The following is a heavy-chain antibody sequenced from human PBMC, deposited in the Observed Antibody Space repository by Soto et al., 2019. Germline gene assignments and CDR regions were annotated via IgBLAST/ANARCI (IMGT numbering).Heavy chain of an antibody. CDR1: GFTFSNYP. J-gene: IGHJ4*02. CDR3: AREHGDYDI. CDR2: IRSNGGST. V-gene: IGHV3-64*01. Sequence: EVQLVESGGGLVQPGGSLRLSCAASGFTFSNYPMHWVRQAPGKGLEYVSAIRSNGGSTYYANSVKGRFTISRDNSKNTLYLQMGSLRAEDMAVYYCAREHGDYDIWGQGTLVTVSS. D-gene: IGHD4-17*01.